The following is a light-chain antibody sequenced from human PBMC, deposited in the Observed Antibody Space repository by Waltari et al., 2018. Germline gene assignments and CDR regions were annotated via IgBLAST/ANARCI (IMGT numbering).Light chain of an antibody. CDR2: ANI. J-gene: IGLJ3*02. V-gene: IGLV1-40*01. CDR1: SSNIGAGSA. CDR3: QSCDDNLSGWV. Sequence: QSVLTQPPSVSGAPGQTVTISCTGSSSNIGAGSAVHWYQHLPGAAPKVLIYANINRPSGCPDRFSGSKSGTSAALTINGLQAEDEADYYCQSCDDNLSGWVFGGGTKLTVL.